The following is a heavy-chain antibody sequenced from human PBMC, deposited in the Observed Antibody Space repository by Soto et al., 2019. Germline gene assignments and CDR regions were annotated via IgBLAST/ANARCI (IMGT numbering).Heavy chain of an antibody. D-gene: IGHD4-17*01. Sequence: ASVKVCWKASGYAFNSYGISWVRQAPGQGLEWMGWISAYNGNTNYAQKLQGRVTMTTDTSTSTAYMELRSLRSDDTAVYYCATGGLVETTVTTAAFDIWGQGTMVSVSS. J-gene: IGHJ3*02. CDR3: ATGGLVETTVTTAAFDI. CDR1: GYAFNSYG. V-gene: IGHV1-18*01. CDR2: ISAYNGNT.